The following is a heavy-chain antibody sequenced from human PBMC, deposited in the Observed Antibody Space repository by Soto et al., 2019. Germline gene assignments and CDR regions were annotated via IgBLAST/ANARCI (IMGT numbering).Heavy chain of an antibody. V-gene: IGHV1-46*01. CDR1: GYSFTSYY. CDR3: ARDPDWLEIDY. Sequence: XSVKVSCKASGYSFTSYYMHWVRQAPGQGLEWMGIINPSGGSTSYAQKFQGRVTMTRDTSTSTVYMELSSLRSEDTAVYYCARDPDWLEIDYWGQGTLVTVSS. D-gene: IGHD2-21*01. J-gene: IGHJ4*02. CDR2: INPSGGST.